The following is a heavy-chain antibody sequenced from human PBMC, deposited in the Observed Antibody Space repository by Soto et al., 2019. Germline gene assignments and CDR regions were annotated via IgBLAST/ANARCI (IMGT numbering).Heavy chain of an antibody. CDR3: ARGDGIAAAGTRFDP. V-gene: IGHV4-34*01. D-gene: IGHD6-13*01. CDR2: INHSGST. CDR1: GGSFSGYY. J-gene: IGHJ5*02. Sequence: SETLSLTCTVYGGSFSGYYWSWIRQPPGKGLEWIGEINHSGSTNYNPSLKSRVTISVDTSKNQFSLKLSSVTAADTAVYYCARGDGIAAAGTRFDPWGQGTLVTVSS.